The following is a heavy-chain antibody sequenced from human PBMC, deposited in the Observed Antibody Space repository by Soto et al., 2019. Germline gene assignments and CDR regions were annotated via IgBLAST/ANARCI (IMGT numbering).Heavy chain of an antibody. V-gene: IGHV3-23*01. CDR3: AKAWNYYAELDY. CDR1: GFAFGSYT. Sequence: GGSLRLSCAAAGFAFGSYTMNWVRQAPGKGLEWVSTISGSGLSIYYADSVKGRFTISRDDSKNTLYLQMNSLRVEDTAVYYCAKAWNYYAELDYWGQGALVTVS. D-gene: IGHD1-7*01. J-gene: IGHJ4*02. CDR2: ISGSGLSI.